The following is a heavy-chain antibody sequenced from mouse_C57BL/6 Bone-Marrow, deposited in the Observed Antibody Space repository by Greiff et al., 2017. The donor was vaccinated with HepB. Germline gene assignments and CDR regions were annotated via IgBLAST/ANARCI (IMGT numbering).Heavy chain of an antibody. D-gene: IGHD1-1*01. J-gene: IGHJ4*01. CDR3: ARSGDYYGSGIYAMDY. CDR1: GYTFTSYW. Sequence: QVQLQQPGAELVKPGASVKLSCKASGYTFTSYWMQWVKQRPGQGLEWIGEIDPSDSYTNYNQKFKGKATLTVDTSSSTAYMQLSSLTSEDSAVYYCARSGDYYGSGIYAMDYWGQGTSVTVSS. CDR2: IDPSDSYT. V-gene: IGHV1-50*01.